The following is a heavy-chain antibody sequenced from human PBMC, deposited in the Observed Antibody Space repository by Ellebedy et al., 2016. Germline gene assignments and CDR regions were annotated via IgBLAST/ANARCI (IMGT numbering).Heavy chain of an antibody. CDR1: GGSFSGYY. J-gene: IGHJ2*01. Sequence: SETLSLTXAVYGGSFSGYYWSWIRQPPGRGLEWIGYIYYSGSTNYNPSLKSRVTISVDTSKIQFSLKLSSVTAADTAVYYCARTYYDILTGYRYWYFDLWGRGTLVTVSS. D-gene: IGHD3-9*01. CDR2: IYYSGST. V-gene: IGHV4-59*01. CDR3: ARTYYDILTGYRYWYFDL.